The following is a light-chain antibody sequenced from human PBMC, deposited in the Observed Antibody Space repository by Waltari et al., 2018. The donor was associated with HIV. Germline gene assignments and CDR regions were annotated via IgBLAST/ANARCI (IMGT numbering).Light chain of an antibody. CDR2: GAS. Sequence: EIVMTQSPAPLSVSPGERATLSCRASQIVSSNLAWYQQKPGQAPRLLIHGASTRATGIPARFSGSGSGTEFTLTISSLQSEDFAVYYCQQYNNWPPFTFGPGTKVDIK. J-gene: IGKJ3*01. V-gene: IGKV3-15*01. CDR1: QIVSSN. CDR3: QQYNNWPPFT.